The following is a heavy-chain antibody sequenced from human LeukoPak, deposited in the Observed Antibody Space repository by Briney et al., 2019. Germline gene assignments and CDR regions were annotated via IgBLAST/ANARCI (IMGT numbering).Heavy chain of an antibody. CDR1: GQSISSYH. Sequence: SETLSLTCSVSGQSISSYHGRWTRRPPREGVEGLGYIYYSGSTNYNPSLKSRVNISVDTSKNQFSLKLSSVTAADTAVYYCARHVPSARWWPHKYFDLWGRGTLVTVSS. D-gene: IGHD2-15*01. V-gene: IGHV4-59*08. J-gene: IGHJ2*01. CDR3: ARHVPSARWWPHKYFDL. CDR2: IYYSGST.